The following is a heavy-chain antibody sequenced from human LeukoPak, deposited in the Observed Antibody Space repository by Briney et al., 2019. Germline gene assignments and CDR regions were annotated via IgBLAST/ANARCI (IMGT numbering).Heavy chain of an antibody. J-gene: IGHJ5*02. V-gene: IGHV3-48*01. CDR2: ISTSSSTI. CDR3: ARGGDYSGWFDP. D-gene: IGHD1-26*01. CDR1: GFTFSSYS. Sequence: GGSLRLSCAASGFTFSSYSMDWLRQAPGRGLEWVAYISTSSSTIYYADSVKGRFTISRDNAKNSLYLQMNYLRAEDTAVYYCARGGDYSGWFDPWGRGTLVTVSS.